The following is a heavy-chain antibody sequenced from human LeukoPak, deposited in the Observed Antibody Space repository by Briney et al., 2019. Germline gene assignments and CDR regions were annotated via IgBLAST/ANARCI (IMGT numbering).Heavy chain of an antibody. J-gene: IGHJ3*02. V-gene: IGHV4-59*08. CDR1: GGSISSYY. D-gene: IGHD3-10*01. Sequence: SETLSLTCTVSGGSISSYYWTWIRQPPGKGLDWIGYIYYSGSTNYNPSLKSRVTISVDTSKNQFSLKLSSVTAADTAVYYCARNPMVLGELKDSRAFDIWGQGTMVTVSS. CDR2: IYYSGST. CDR3: ARNPMVLGELKDSRAFDI.